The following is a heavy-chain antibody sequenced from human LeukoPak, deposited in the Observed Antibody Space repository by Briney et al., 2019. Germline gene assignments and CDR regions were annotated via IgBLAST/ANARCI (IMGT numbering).Heavy chain of an antibody. CDR1: GGSMSSGTYY. CDR2: IYYSGST. CDR3: ARGAVVVIDY. J-gene: IGHJ4*02. Sequence: SQTLSLTCTVSGGSMSSGTYYWSWIRQPPGKGLEWIGYIYYSGSTNYNPSLKSRVTISVDTSKNQFSLKLSSVTAADTAVYYCARGAVVVIDYWGQGTLVTVSS. V-gene: IGHV4-61*01. D-gene: IGHD2-2*01.